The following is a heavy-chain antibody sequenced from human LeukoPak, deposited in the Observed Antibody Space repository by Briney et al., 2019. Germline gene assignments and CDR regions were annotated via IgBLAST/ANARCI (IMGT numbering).Heavy chain of an antibody. CDR1: GYSFIRYA. CDR3: ARERDTALAPYFDY. D-gene: IGHD5-18*01. J-gene: IGHJ4*02. V-gene: IGHV1-18*01. CDR2: ISTYNGNT. Sequence: GASVKVSCKASGYSFIRYAITWVRQAPGQGLEWIGWISTYNGNTNYAQSLQGRLTLTTDTSTNTAYMEQRSLRSDDTAVYYCARERDTALAPYFDYWGQGTLVTVSS.